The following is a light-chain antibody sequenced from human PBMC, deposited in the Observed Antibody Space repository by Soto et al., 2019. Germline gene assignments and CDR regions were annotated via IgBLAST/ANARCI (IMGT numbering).Light chain of an antibody. Sequence: EIVMAQYPATLSVSPGERATLSCRASQSVSSNLAWYQQKPGQAPRLLIYGASTRATGIPARFSGSGSGTEFTLTISSLQPEDFAVYYCQQYNSWFRTFGQGTKVEIK. J-gene: IGKJ1*01. CDR2: GAS. CDR3: QQYNSWFRT. CDR1: QSVSSN. V-gene: IGKV3-15*01.